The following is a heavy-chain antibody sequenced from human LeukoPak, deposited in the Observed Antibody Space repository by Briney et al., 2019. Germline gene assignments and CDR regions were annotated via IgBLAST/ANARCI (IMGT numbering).Heavy chain of an antibody. CDR1: GGSISSYY. J-gene: IGHJ4*02. D-gene: IGHD2-2*01. V-gene: IGHV4-59*06. Sequence: LSETLSLTCTVSGGSISSYYWSWIRQHPGKGLEWIGYIYYSGSTYYNPSLKSRVTISVDTSKNQFSLKLSSVTAADTAVYYCARAVPYCSSTSCYRRFDYWGQGTLVTVSS. CDR3: ARAVPYCSSTSCYRRFDY. CDR2: IYYSGST.